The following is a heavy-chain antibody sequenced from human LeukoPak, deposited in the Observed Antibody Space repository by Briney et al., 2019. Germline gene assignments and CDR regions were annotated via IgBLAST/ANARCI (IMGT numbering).Heavy chain of an antibody. Sequence: TSETLSLTCTVSGGSISSGGYYWSWIRQPPGKGLEWIGYIYYSGSTNYNPSLKSRVTISVDTSKNQFSPKLSSVTAADTAVYYCARDHYFDYWGQGTLVTVSS. V-gene: IGHV4-61*08. CDR2: IYYSGST. J-gene: IGHJ4*02. CDR3: ARDHYFDY. CDR1: GGSISSGGYY.